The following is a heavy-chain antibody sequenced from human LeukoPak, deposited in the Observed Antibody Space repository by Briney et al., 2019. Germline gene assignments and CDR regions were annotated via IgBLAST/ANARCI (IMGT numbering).Heavy chain of an antibody. CDR3: ARDDITMIVVVKSDAFDI. Sequence: ASVKVSCKASGYTFTSYGISWVRQAPGQGLEWMGWISAYNGNTNYAQKLQGRVTMTTDTSTSTAYMELRSLRSDDTAVYYCARDDITMIVVVKSDAFDIWGQGTMVTVSS. J-gene: IGHJ3*02. D-gene: IGHD3-22*01. CDR1: GYTFTSYG. CDR2: ISAYNGNT. V-gene: IGHV1-18*01.